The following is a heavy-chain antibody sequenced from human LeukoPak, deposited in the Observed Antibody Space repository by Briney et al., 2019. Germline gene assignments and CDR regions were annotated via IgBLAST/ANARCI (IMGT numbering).Heavy chain of an antibody. V-gene: IGHV1-24*01. CDR1: GYTLTELS. CDR3: ARVAMSGIGSDDF. Sequence: ASVKVSCKVSGYTLTELSMHWVRQAPGKGLEWMGGFDPEDGETIYAQKFQGRVTMTEDTSTDTAYMELSSLKSDDTAVYYCARVAMSGIGSDDFWGQGTLVTASS. D-gene: IGHD1-26*01. CDR2: FDPEDGET. J-gene: IGHJ4*02.